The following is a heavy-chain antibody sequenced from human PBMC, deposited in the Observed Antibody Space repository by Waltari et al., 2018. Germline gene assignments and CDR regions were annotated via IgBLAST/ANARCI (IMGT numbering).Heavy chain of an antibody. D-gene: IGHD7-27*01. J-gene: IGHJ3*02. Sequence: QVQLVQSGAEVKKPGASVKVSCKVSGYTLTELSMHWVRQAPGKGLEWMGGFDPEDGETNYDRKFQGRVTMTEDTSTDKAYMELSSLRSEDTAVYYCATESQTGEMGAFDIWGQGTMVTVSS. CDR3: ATESQTGEMGAFDI. CDR1: GYTLTELS. CDR2: FDPEDGET. V-gene: IGHV1-24*01.